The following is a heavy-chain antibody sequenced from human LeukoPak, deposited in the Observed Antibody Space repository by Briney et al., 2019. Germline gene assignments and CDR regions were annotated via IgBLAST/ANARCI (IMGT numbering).Heavy chain of an antibody. V-gene: IGHV3-30*02. D-gene: IGHD1-1*01. J-gene: IGHJ3*02. CDR3: AKDQLRLERRGYAFDI. CDR2: IRYDGSNK. Sequence: GGSLRLSCAASGFTFSSYGMHWVRQAPGKGLEWVAFIRYDGSNKYYADSVKGRFTISRDNSKNTLYLQMNSLRAEDTAVYYCAKDQLRLERRGYAFDIWGQGTMVTVSS. CDR1: GFTFSSYG.